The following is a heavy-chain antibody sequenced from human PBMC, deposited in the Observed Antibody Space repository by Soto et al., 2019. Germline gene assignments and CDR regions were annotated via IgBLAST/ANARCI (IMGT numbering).Heavy chain of an antibody. J-gene: IGHJ3*02. CDR1: GYSFTTYW. D-gene: IGHD6-13*01. CDR3: AAHGGAAAAYAFDI. CDR2: IYPTDSDT. Sequence: GASLTISCKVSGYSFTTYWIGWVRQMPGKGLEWMGIIYPTDSDTRYSPSFQGQVTISADKSISTAYLQWSSLKASDTAMYYCAAHGGAAAAYAFDIWGQGTMVTVSS. V-gene: IGHV5-51*01.